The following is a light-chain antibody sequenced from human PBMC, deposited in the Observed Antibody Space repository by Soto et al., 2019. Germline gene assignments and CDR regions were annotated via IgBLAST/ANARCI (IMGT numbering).Light chain of an antibody. CDR1: HSVSSSY. V-gene: IGKV3-20*01. CDR2: GVS. J-gene: IGKJ4*01. CDR3: EQYGTSPPFT. Sequence: EIVLTQSPGTLSLSPGEIATLSCRASHSVSSSYLAWYQQKPGQAPRLLIYGVSSRATGIPDRFSGSGSVTAFTLTISRLEPEDFALYYYEQYGTSPPFTFGGGTKVEIK.